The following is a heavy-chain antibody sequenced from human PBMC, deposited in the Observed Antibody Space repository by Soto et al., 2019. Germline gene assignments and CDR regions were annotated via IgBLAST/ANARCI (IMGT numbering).Heavy chain of an antibody. J-gene: IGHJ4*02. CDR2: FGVDYIT. D-gene: IGHD3-22*01. Sequence: EVQLLESGGGLIQPGGSLRLSCATSGFSFSNYAMSWVRQAPGKGLEWVSGFGVDYITYYADSVRGRFTISRDNSKNTLYPQMNSLRAEDTALYYCAKAKGFFDNRGPDQWGQGTLVTVSS. V-gene: IGHV3-23*01. CDR1: GFSFSNYA. CDR3: AKAKGFFDNRGPDQ.